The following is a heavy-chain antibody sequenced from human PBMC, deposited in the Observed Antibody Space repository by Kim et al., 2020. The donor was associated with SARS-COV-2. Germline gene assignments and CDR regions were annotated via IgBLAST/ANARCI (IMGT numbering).Heavy chain of an antibody. D-gene: IGHD3-10*01. CDR2: INADTGNT. CDR1: GYTFTTYP. CDR3: ARHGSGSAGGS. V-gene: IGHV1-3*01. J-gene: IGHJ5*02. Sequence: ASVKVSCKASGYTFTTYPIHWVRQAPGQRLKWMEWINADTGNTQYSQRFQARDTFTRDTSARTAYMELSSLSSEDTAVYYCARHGSGSAGGSWAPGTLV.